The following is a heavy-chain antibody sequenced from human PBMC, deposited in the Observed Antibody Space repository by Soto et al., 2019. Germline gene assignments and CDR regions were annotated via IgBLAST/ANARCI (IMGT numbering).Heavy chain of an antibody. J-gene: IGHJ4*02. Sequence: EVQLAESGGDLVQPGGSLRLSCAASGFTFSLYPMIWVRQAPGEGLEWLSYVSSRGGTTMFYADSVKGRFTISRDNAENSLYLQMNSLRAEDTAVYYCARVRDGNSGVDYWGQGTLVAVSS. CDR1: GFTFSLYP. D-gene: IGHD5-12*01. CDR3: ARVRDGNSGVDY. V-gene: IGHV3-48*01. CDR2: VSSRGGTTM.